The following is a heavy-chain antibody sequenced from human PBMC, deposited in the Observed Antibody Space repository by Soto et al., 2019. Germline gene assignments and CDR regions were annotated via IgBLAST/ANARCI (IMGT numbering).Heavy chain of an antibody. V-gene: IGHV1-2*04. D-gene: IGHD6-6*01. CDR3: ARGEQLVHFDS. Sequence: GASVKGSCTASGSIFPDYYVHWVRQAPGEGLEWMGRINPNGGGTNYAQKFEGWVTMTTDTSISTAYMELSRLNFDDTAVYYCARGEQLVHFDSWGQGTLVTVSS. CDR2: INPNGGGT. CDR1: GSIFPDYY. J-gene: IGHJ4*01.